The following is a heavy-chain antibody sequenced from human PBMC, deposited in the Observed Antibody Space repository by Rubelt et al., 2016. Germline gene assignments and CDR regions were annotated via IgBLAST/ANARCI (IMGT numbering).Heavy chain of an antibody. V-gene: IGHV1-3*01. CDR1: GYSFTTYS. CDR3: ATGYSSGWYVAY. Sequence: QVQLVQSGAEVKKPGASVKVSCKAAGYSFTTYSIHWVRQAPGQRLEWMGWINAGNGNTKYSQKFQGRVTITRYTSASTAYMELSSLRSEDTARYYCATGYSSGWYVAYWGQGTLVTVSS. J-gene: IGHJ4*02. CDR2: INAGNGNT. D-gene: IGHD6-19*01.